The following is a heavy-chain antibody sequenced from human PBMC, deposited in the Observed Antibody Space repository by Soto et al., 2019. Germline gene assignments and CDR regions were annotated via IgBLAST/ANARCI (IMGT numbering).Heavy chain of an antibody. V-gene: IGHV3-33*01. D-gene: IGHD3-10*01. CDR1: GFTFSSYG. Sequence: GGSLRLSCAASGFTFSSYGMHWVRQAPGKGLEWVAVIWYDGSNKYYADSVKGRFTISRDNSKNTLYLQMNSLRAEDTAVYYCARDITGSEFNYYYYGMDVWGQGTTVTVSS. CDR2: IWYDGSNK. CDR3: ARDITGSEFNYYYYGMDV. J-gene: IGHJ6*02.